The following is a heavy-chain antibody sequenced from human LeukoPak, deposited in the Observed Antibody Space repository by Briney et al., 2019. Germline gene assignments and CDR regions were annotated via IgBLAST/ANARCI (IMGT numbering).Heavy chain of an antibody. Sequence: PSETLSLTCTVSGGSVSSGSYYWSWIRQPPGKGLEGIGYIYYSGSTNYNPSLKSRVTISVDPSKNQFSLKLSSVTAADTAVYYCARVGTGDGDYYFDFWGQGTLVRVSS. D-gene: IGHD4-17*01. V-gene: IGHV4-61*01. CDR3: ARVGTGDGDYYFDF. CDR2: IYYSGST. CDR1: GGSVSSGSYY. J-gene: IGHJ4*02.